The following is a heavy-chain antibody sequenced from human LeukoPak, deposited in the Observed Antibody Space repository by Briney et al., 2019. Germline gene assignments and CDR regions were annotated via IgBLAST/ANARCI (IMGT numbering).Heavy chain of an antibody. CDR3: AGTAEFTGYYYDSSGWLGFDY. J-gene: IGHJ4*02. CDR1: GGSFSGYY. V-gene: IGHV4-34*01. D-gene: IGHD3-22*01. CDR2: INHSGST. Sequence: SSETLSLTCAVYGGSFSGYYWSWIRQPPGKGLEWIGEINHSGSTNYNPSLKSRVTISVDTSKNQFSLKLSSVTAADTAVYYCAGTAEFTGYYYDSSGWLGFDYWGQGTLVTVSS.